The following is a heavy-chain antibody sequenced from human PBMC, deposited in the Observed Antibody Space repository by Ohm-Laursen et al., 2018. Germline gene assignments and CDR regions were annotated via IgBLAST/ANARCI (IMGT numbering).Heavy chain of an antibody. CDR2: ISSDGSAI. Sequence: SLRLSCAASGFTFNNYGFHWVRQAPGKGLEWVSYISSDGSAIFYAGSVKGRFTISRDNAKNSLYLQMDSLRAEDTAVYYCARIPTNYDFWSGYAYYYAMDVWGQGTTVTVSS. V-gene: IGHV3-48*03. D-gene: IGHD3-3*01. CDR1: GFTFNNYG. CDR3: ARIPTNYDFWSGYAYYYAMDV. J-gene: IGHJ6*02.